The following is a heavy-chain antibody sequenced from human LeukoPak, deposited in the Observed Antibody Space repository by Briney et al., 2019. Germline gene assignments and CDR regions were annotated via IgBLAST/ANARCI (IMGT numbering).Heavy chain of an antibody. CDR2: ISAYNGGT. D-gene: IGHD3-10*01. V-gene: IGHV1-18*01. J-gene: IGHJ6*02. CDR3: ARAQLRYYGSGSYYSDMDV. Sequence: ASVKVSCKASGYTFTGYAVTWVRQAPGQGLEWIGWISAYNGGTNYAQKFQGRVTMTTDTSTTTGYMELRSLKSDDTAVYYCARAQLRYYGSGSYYSDMDVWGQGTTVTVSS. CDR1: GYTFTGYA.